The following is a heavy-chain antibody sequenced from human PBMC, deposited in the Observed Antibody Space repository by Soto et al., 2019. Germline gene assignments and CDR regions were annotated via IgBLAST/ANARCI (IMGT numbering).Heavy chain of an antibody. CDR2: ISYDGSNK. V-gene: IGHV3-30-3*01. J-gene: IGHJ6*02. Sequence: QVQLVESGGGVVQPGRSLRLSCAASGFTFSSYAMHWVRQAPGKGLEWVAVISYDGSNKYYADSVKGRFTISRDNSKNTLYLQMNSLRAEDTAVYYCARVNIAARLYYYYGMDVWGQGTTVTVSS. CDR1: GFTFSSYA. CDR3: ARVNIAARLYYYYGMDV. D-gene: IGHD6-6*01.